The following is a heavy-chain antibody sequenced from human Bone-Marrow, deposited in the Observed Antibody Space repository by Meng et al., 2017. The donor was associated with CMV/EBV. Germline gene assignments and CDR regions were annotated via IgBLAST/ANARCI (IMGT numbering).Heavy chain of an antibody. CDR1: GFTFSSYT. J-gene: IGHJ6*02. D-gene: IGHD2-2*01. V-gene: IGHV3-48*04. CDR3: ARTVVPAASHYYYSGMDV. CDR2: ISSSGRAV. Sequence: GGSLRLSCTASGFTFSSYTMNWVRQPPGKGLEWVSYISSSGRAVHYADSLRGRFTVSRDNSKNSLYLKMNSLRAEDTAVYYCARTVVPAASHYYYSGMDVWGQGTTVTVSS.